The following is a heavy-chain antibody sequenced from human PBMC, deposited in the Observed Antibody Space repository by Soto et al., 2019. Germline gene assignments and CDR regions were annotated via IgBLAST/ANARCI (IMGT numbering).Heavy chain of an antibody. D-gene: IGHD6-13*01. V-gene: IGHV1-3*01. CDR1: GYTFTIYA. CDR2: INAGNGNT. CDR3: ARVSSSSIAAAGTNLPFDY. J-gene: IGHJ4*02. Sequence: GASVKVSCKASGYTFTIYAMHWVRQAPGQRLEWMGWINAGNGNTKYSQKFQGRVTITRDTSASTAYMELSSLRSEDTAVYYCARVSSSSIAAAGTNLPFDYWGQGTLVTVSS.